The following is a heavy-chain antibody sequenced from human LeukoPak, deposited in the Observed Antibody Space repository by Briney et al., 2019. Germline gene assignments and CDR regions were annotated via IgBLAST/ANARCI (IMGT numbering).Heavy chain of an antibody. CDR3: VRDWYFDL. Sequence: GGSLRLSCAASVFTFSSYSMNWVRQAPGKGLEWVSYVSIGSNTIYYAESVKGQFTISRDNAKNSLYLQMNSLRDEDTAVYYCVRDWYFDLWGRGTRVTVSS. CDR2: VSIGSNTI. V-gene: IGHV3-48*02. J-gene: IGHJ2*01. CDR1: VFTFSSYS.